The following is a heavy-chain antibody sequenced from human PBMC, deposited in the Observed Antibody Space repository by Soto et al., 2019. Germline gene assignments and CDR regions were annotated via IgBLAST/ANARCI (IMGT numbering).Heavy chain of an antibody. CDR2: IIPIFGTA. Sequence: SVKVSCKASGGTFSSYAISWVRQAPGQGLEWMGGIIPIFGTANYAQKFQGRVTITADESTSTAYMELSSLRSEDTAVYYCARDIVVVPASLSHYYYGMDVWGQGTTVTVSS. V-gene: IGHV1-69*13. CDR3: ARDIVVVPASLSHYYYGMDV. D-gene: IGHD2-2*01. J-gene: IGHJ6*02. CDR1: GGTFSSYA.